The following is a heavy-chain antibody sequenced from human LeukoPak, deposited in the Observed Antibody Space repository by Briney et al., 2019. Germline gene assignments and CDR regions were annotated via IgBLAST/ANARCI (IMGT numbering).Heavy chain of an antibody. Sequence: GGSLRLSCAASGFTFNIYWMSWVRQAPGKGLEWVANINQDGSEKYYVDSVKGRFTISRDNAKNSLYLQMNSLRAEDTAVYYCARVEVWDYYDSSGDFDYWGQGTLVTVSS. V-gene: IGHV3-7*01. CDR3: ARVEVWDYYDSSGDFDY. J-gene: IGHJ4*02. CDR1: GFTFNIYW. D-gene: IGHD3-22*01. CDR2: INQDGSEK.